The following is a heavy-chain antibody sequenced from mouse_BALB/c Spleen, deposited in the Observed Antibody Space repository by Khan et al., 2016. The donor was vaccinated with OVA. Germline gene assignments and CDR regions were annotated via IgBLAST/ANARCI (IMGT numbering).Heavy chain of an antibody. J-gene: IGHJ3*01. CDR3: ARPYRYDGRAWFAY. CDR1: GFDFSRYW. Sequence: EVKLLESGGGLVQPGGSLKLSCAASGFDFSRYWMSWVRQAPGKGLEWIGEINPDSSTINYTPTLKDKFIISRDNAKNTLYLQMSKVRSEDTALYYCARPYRYDGRAWFAYWGQGTLVTVSA. D-gene: IGHD2-14*01. CDR2: INPDSSTI. V-gene: IGHV4-1*02.